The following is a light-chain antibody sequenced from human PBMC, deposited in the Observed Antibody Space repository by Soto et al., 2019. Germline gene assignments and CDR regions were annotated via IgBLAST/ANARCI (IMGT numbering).Light chain of an antibody. V-gene: IGKV3-15*01. Sequence: EIVLTHSPGTLSLSPGERSTLSCRASQSVSSSYLALYQQKPGQAPRLLIYVASTRATDIPARFSGSGSGTEFTLTISSLQSEDFAVYYCQQYNNWPLTFGQGTKVDI. J-gene: IGKJ1*01. CDR3: QQYNNWPLT. CDR2: VAS. CDR1: QSVSSSY.